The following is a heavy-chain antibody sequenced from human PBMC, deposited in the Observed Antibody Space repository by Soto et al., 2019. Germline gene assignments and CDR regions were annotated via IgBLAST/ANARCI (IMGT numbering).Heavy chain of an antibody. Sequence: QVQLVQSGAVVKKPGSSVKVSCKAPGGNFSSNGIRWVRQAPGQGLEFMGGIIPTFGTTNYAHKFRGRVTITADESTGTAYMELSSLRSDDTAVYYCAGASDSTWYNWLDPWGQGTLVTVSS. CDR1: GGNFSSNG. J-gene: IGHJ5*02. CDR3: AGASDSTWYNWLDP. CDR2: IIPTFGTT. D-gene: IGHD5-18*01. V-gene: IGHV1-69*01.